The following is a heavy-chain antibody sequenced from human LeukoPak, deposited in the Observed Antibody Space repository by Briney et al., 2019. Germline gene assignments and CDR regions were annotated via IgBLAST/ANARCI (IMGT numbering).Heavy chain of an antibody. D-gene: IGHD2-21*02. CDR2: ISSSSSTI. CDR1: GFTFSSYS. V-gene: IGHV3-48*01. J-gene: IGHJ4*02. CDR3: AKGTYCGGDCYYVDY. Sequence: GGSLRLSCAASGFTFSSYSMNWVRQAPGKGLEWVSYISSSSSTIYYADSVKGRFTISRDNAKNSLYLQMNSLRAEDTAVYYCAKGTYCGGDCYYVDYWGQGTLVTVSS.